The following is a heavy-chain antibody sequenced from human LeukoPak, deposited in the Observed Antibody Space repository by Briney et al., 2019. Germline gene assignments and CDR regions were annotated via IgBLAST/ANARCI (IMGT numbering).Heavy chain of an antibody. Sequence: PGGSLRLSCAASGFTFSKVRMSWVPQAPGKGPEGVGHLKSKTHCCTTDYAAPVKGKYTISKEDSKNTPALQKTGLITEHNAVNYCITAGYSRYAGGQGTLVTVSS. D-gene: IGHD6-13*01. CDR3: ITAGYSRYA. V-gene: IGHV3-15*01. J-gene: IGHJ4*02. CDR1: GFTFSKVR. CDR2: LKSKTHCCTT.